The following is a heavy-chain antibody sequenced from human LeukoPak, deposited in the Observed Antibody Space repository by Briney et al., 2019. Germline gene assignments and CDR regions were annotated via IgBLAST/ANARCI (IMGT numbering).Heavy chain of an antibody. J-gene: IGHJ6*03. Sequence: SVNVSCKVSGDSLSSSDISWVRQAPGQGLEWMGGIIPIFGTANYAQKFQGRVTITTDESTSTAYMELSSLRSEDTAVYYCARAYTEIGDIVVVPAAQRGVDYYYMDVWGKGTTVTVSS. CDR3: ARAYTEIGDIVVVPAAQRGVDYYYMDV. D-gene: IGHD2-2*01. CDR1: GDSLSSSD. V-gene: IGHV1-69*05. CDR2: IIPIFGTA.